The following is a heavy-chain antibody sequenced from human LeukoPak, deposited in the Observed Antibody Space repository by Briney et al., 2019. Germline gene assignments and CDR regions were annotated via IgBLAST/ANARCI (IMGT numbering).Heavy chain of an antibody. D-gene: IGHD3-22*01. V-gene: IGHV1-2*02. J-gene: IGHJ4*02. Sequence: GASVKVSCKASGYTFSGNYIHWVRQAPGQGLEYMGYIDPNSGGTYYIEKFQGRVTMTRDMSINTAYVELSRLRSDDTAVYYCARDLRYYYDSSGYAFDYWGQGTLVTVSS. CDR2: IDPNSGGT. CDR3: ARDLRYYYDSSGYAFDY. CDR1: GYTFSGNY.